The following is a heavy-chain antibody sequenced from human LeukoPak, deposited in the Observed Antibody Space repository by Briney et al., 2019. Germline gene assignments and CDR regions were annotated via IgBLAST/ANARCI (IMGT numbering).Heavy chain of an antibody. J-gene: IGHJ5*02. D-gene: IGHD3-16*01. V-gene: IGHV4-4*09. CDR2: IYTGGSA. Sequence: SETLSLTCTVSGGSITSHYWSWIRQPPGKGLEWIGYIYTGGSANYSPSLKSRVTISIDTSRKQSSLKLRSVTAADTAVYYCATQPLSDTWGNFLNWFDPWGQGTLVTVSS. CDR1: GGSITSHY. CDR3: ATQPLSDTWGNFLNWFDP.